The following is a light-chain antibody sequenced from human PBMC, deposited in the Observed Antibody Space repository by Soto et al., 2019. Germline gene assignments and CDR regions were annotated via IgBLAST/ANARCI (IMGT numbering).Light chain of an antibody. CDR3: TSFTTSSTGV. V-gene: IGLV2-18*02. CDR2: EVS. J-gene: IGLJ3*02. Sequence: QSVLTQPPSVSGSPGQSVTISCSGTIDDVTAYYRVSWYQQTPGTAPKLMIYEVSNRPSGVSNRFSGSKSGNTASLTISGLQAEDEADYYCTSFTTSSTGVFGGGTKLTVL. CDR1: IDDVTAYYR.